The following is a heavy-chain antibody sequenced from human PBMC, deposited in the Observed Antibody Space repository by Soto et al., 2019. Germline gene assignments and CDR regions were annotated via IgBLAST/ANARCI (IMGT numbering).Heavy chain of an antibody. J-gene: IGHJ4*02. CDR3: ARDSRSGYYFDN. CDR2: NYHSGGA. D-gene: IGHD3-22*01. Sequence: QLQLQESGSGLVKPSQTLSLTCVVSGDSISSGGYSWNWLRQPPRKALEWIGHNYHSGGALYNPSLDSRVTISVYTSKNHFSLRLTSVTAAKTAVYYCARDSRSGYYFDNWGQGTLVTVSS. CDR1: GDSISSGGYS. V-gene: IGHV4-30-2*01.